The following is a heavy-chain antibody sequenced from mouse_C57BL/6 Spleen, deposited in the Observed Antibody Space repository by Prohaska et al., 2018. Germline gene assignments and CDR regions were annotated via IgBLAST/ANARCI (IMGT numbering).Heavy chain of an antibody. J-gene: IGHJ3*01. D-gene: IGHD2-4*01. CDR2: IYPGSGNT. Sequence: QVQLQQSGPELVKPVASVKISCKASGYSFTSYYIHWVKQRPGQGLEWIGWIYPGSGNTKYNEKFKGKATLTADTSSSTAYMQLSSLTSEDSAVYYCARSPSHYDYAAYWGQGTLVTVSA. V-gene: IGHV1-66*01. CDR3: ARSPSHYDYAAY. CDR1: GYSFTSYY.